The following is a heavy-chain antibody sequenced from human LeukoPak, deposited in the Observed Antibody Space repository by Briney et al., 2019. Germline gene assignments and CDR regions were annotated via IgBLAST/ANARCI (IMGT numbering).Heavy chain of an antibody. CDR3: AREVAEGSYYVY. D-gene: IGHD1-26*01. V-gene: IGHV1-2*02. CDR2: INPNSGGT. CDR1: GYTFTGYY. Sequence: GASVKVSCKASGYTFTGYYMHWVRQAPGQGLEWMGWINPNSGGTNYAQKLQGRVTMTTDTSTSTAYMELRSLRSDDTAVYYCAREVAEGSYYVYWGQGTLVTVSS. J-gene: IGHJ4*02.